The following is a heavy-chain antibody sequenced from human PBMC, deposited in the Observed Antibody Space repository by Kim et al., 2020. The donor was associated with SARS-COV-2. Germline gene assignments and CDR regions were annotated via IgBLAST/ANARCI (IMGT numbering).Heavy chain of an antibody. V-gene: IGHV1-24*01. J-gene: IGHJ4*02. D-gene: IGHD6-19*01. CDR3: ATFPPYSSGHGFSY. CDR1: GYTLTELS. CDR2: FDPEDGET. Sequence: ASVKVSCKVSGYTLTELSMHWVRQAPGKGLEWMGGFDPEDGETIYAQKFQGRVTMTEDTSTDTAYMELSSLRSEDTAVYYCATFPPYSSGHGFSYWGQGTLVTVSS.